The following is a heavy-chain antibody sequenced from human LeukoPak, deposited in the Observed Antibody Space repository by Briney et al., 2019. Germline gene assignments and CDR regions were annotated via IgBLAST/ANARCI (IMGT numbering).Heavy chain of an antibody. J-gene: IGHJ4*02. V-gene: IGHV1-2*02. CDR2: INPNGGGT. D-gene: IGHD3-16*02. Sequence: ASVKVSCKASGYTFTAYYMHWVRQAPGQGLEWMGWINPNGGGTDSAQKFQGRVTMTRDTSISTAYMELSRLRSDDTAVYYCTRALRLGELSSNYYWGQETLVTVSS. CDR1: GYTFTAYY. CDR3: TRALRLGELSSNYY.